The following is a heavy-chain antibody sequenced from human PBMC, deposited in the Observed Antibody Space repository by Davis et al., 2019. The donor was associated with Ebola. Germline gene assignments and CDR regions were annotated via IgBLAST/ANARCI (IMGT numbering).Heavy chain of an antibody. J-gene: IGHJ4*02. D-gene: IGHD6-19*01. CDR2: IYDQST. Sequence: GESLKISCEGSGFTVSSNHMSWVRQAPGKGLEWVSVIYDQSTAYADAVRGRFIISRDKSNNTLYLEMSSLRVDDTAVYYCATTQWLREFDNWGQGTLVTVSS. CDR1: GFTVSSNH. CDR3: ATTQWLREFDN. V-gene: IGHV3-53*05.